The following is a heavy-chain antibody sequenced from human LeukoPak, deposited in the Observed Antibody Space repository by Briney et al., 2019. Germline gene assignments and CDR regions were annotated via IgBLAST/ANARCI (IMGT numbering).Heavy chain of an antibody. CDR2: ISYDGSNK. V-gene: IGHV3-30-3*01. CDR1: GFTFSSYA. J-gene: IGHJ4*02. Sequence: PGRSLRLSCAASGFTFSSYAMHWVRQAPGKGLEWVAVISYDGSNKYYADSVKGRFTISRDNSKNTLYLQMNSLRAEDTAVYYCAKGPSTAMAFGVDYWGQGTLVTVSS. D-gene: IGHD5-18*01. CDR3: AKGPSTAMAFGVDY.